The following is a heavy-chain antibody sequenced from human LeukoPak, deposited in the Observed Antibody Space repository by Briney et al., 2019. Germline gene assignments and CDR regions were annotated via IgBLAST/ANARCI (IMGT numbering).Heavy chain of an antibody. CDR1: GGTFSSYA. V-gene: IGHV1-69*13. CDR2: IIPIFGTA. D-gene: IGHD1-1*01. Sequence: SVKVSCKASGGTFSSYAISWVRQAPGQGLEWMGGIIPIFGTANYAQKFQGRVTITADESTSTAYMELSSLRSEDTAVYYCARVLERRLDYYYGMDVWGQGTTVTVSS. CDR3: ARVLERRLDYYYGMDV. J-gene: IGHJ6*02.